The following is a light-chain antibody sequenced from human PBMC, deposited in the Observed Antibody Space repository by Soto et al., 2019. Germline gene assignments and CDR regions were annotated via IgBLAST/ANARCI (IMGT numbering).Light chain of an antibody. CDR2: GAS. CDR1: QSASSSY. CDR3: QQYGSSRWT. Sequence: EIVLTQSPGTLSLSPGERATLSCRASQSASSSYLAWYQQKPSQAPRLLIYGASSRATGIPDRFSGSGSGTDFTLTISRLEPEDFAVYYCQQYGSSRWTFGQGTKVDIK. J-gene: IGKJ1*01. V-gene: IGKV3-20*01.